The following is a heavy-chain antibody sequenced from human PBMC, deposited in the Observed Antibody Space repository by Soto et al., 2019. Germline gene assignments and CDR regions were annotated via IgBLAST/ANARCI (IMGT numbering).Heavy chain of an antibody. Sequence: SVKVSCKASGGSFRSYAISWVRQAPGQGLAWMGGIIPIFGTANYAEKFQGRVTITADESTSTVYMELSSLRSDDTAVYYCARRYILTGYIDFDYWGQGTLVTVSS. D-gene: IGHD3-9*01. J-gene: IGHJ4*02. CDR1: GGSFRSYA. CDR3: ARRYILTGYIDFDY. CDR2: IIPIFGTA. V-gene: IGHV1-69*13.